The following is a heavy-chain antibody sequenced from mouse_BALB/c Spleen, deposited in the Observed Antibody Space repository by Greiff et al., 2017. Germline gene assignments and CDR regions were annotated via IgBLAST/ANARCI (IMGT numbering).Heavy chain of an antibody. CDR1: GYSITSGYY. V-gene: IGHV3-6*02. CDR3: ARRRVNLGYFDY. J-gene: IGHJ2*01. Sequence: EVPLQESGPGLVKPSQSLSLTCSVTGYSITSGYYWNWIRQFPGNKLEWMGYISYDGSNNYNPSLKNRISITRDTSKNQFFLKLNSVTTEDTATYDSARRRVNLGYFDYWGQGTTLTVSS. CDR2: ISYDGSN. D-gene: IGHD1-3*01.